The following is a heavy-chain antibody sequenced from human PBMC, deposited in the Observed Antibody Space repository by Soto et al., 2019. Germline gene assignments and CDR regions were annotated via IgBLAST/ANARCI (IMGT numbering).Heavy chain of an antibody. J-gene: IGHJ4*02. CDR2: IYYSGST. V-gene: IGHV4-39*01. CDR1: GGSISSSSYY. CDR3: ARLIVVVPAAIDY. D-gene: IGHD2-2*01. Sequence: ETLSLICTVSGGSISSSSYYWGWIRQPPGKGLEWIGSIYYSGSTYYNPSLKSRVTISVDTSKNQFSLKLSSVTATDTAVYYCARLIVVVPAAIDYWGQGTLVTSPQ.